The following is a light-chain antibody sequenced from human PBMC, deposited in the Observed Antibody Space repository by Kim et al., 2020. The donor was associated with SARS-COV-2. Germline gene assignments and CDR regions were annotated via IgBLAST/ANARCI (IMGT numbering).Light chain of an antibody. CDR3: GTWDDNLIAGV. V-gene: IGLV1-51*01. Sequence: QSVLTQPPSVSAAPGQKVTIYCSGTSSNVENNYVSWYQQFPGTAPKLLIYDDTERPSGISDRFSGSKSGASATLGITGLQTGDEADYYCGTWDDNLIAGVFGGGTKLTVL. J-gene: IGLJ3*02. CDR2: DDT. CDR1: SSNVENNY.